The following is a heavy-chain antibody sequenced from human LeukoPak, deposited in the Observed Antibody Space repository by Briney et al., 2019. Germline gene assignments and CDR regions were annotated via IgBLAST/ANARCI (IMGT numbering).Heavy chain of an antibody. V-gene: IGHV4-59*01. Sequence: SETLSLTCTVSGGSISSYYWSWIRQPPGKGLEWIGYIYYSGSTNYNPSLKSRVTISVDTSKNQFSLELSSVTAADTAVYYCARETCSGGSCYLLDYWGQGTLVTVSS. CDR2: IYYSGST. CDR1: GGSISSYY. D-gene: IGHD2-15*01. CDR3: ARETCSGGSCYLLDY. J-gene: IGHJ4*02.